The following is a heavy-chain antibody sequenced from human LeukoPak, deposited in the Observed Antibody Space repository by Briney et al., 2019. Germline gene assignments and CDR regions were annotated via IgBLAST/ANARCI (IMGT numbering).Heavy chain of an antibody. Sequence: GGSLRLSCAASGFTFYNYALSWVRQAPGKGLEWVSAISGSGGSTYYADSVKGRFTISRDNSKNTLYLQMNSLRAEDTAVYYCAKVASDRGYSYGYYFDYWGQGTLVTVSS. V-gene: IGHV3-23*01. J-gene: IGHJ4*02. CDR2: ISGSGGST. D-gene: IGHD5-18*01. CDR1: GFTFYNYA. CDR3: AKVASDRGYSYGYYFDY.